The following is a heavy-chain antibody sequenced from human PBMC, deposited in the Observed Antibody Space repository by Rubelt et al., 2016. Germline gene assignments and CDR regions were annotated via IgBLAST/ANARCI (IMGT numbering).Heavy chain of an antibody. D-gene: IGHD3-22*01. Sequence: QVQLVQSGAEVKKPGASVKVSCKASGYTFTSYGISWVRQAPGQGLEWMGWISAYNGNTNYATKLQGRVTMTTDTSTSTAYMWLRSLRSDDTAVYYCARDLVGVVITTHDAFDIWGQGTMVTVSS. CDR2: ISAYNGNT. CDR3: ARDLVGVVITTHDAFDI. CDR1: GYTFTSYG. J-gene: IGHJ3*02. V-gene: IGHV1-18*01.